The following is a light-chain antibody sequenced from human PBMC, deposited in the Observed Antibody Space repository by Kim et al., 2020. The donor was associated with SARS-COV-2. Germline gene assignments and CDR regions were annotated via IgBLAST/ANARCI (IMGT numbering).Light chain of an antibody. CDR3: QVWDSSSDHRV. V-gene: IGLV3-21*04. CDR1: NIGSKS. Sequence: APGKQARITCGGNNIGSKSVHWYQQKPGQAPVLVIYYDSDRPSGIPERFSGSNSGNTANLTISRVEAGDEADYYCQVWDSSSDHRVFGGGTKLTVL. J-gene: IGLJ3*02. CDR2: YDS.